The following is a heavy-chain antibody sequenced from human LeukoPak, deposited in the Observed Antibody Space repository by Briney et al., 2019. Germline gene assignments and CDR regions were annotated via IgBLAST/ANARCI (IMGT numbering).Heavy chain of an antibody. CDR1: GFTFSSYW. J-gene: IGHJ3*02. V-gene: IGHV3-7*01. Sequence: GGSLRLSCAASGFTFSSYWMSWVRQAPGKGLEWVANIKQDGSEKYYVDSVKGRFTISRDNAKNSLYLQMNSLGAEDTAVYYCARDRGGLTTVVTSGLAFDIWGQGTMVTVSS. CDR2: IKQDGSEK. CDR3: ARDRGGLTTVVTSGLAFDI. D-gene: IGHD4-23*01.